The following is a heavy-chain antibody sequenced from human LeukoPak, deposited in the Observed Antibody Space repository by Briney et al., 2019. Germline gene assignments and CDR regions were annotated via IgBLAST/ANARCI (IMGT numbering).Heavy chain of an antibody. D-gene: IGHD4-11*01. V-gene: IGHV3-23*01. J-gene: IGHJ6*03. CDR3: AKDTAVTDRKNYYYYMDV. CDR2: ISGSGGST. Sequence: PGGSLRLSCAASGFTFSSYAMSWVRQAPGKGLEWVSAISGSGGSTYYADSVKGRFTISRDNSKNTLYLQMNSLRAEDTAVYYCAKDTAVTDRKNYYYYMDVWGKGTTVTVSS. CDR1: GFTFSSYA.